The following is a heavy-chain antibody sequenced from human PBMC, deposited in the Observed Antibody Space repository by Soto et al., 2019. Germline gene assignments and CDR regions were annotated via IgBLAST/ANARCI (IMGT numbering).Heavy chain of an antibody. V-gene: IGHV4-34*01. CDR3: ARGRSSSSVGYYYYGMDV. D-gene: IGHD6-6*01. CDR2: INHSGST. CDR1: GGSFSGYY. J-gene: IGHJ6*02. Sequence: SETLSLTCAVYGGSFSGYYWSWIRQPPGKGLEWIGEINHSGSTNYNPSLKSRVTISVDTSKNQFSLKLSSVTAADTAVYYCARGRSSSSVGYYYYGMDVWGQGTTVTVSS.